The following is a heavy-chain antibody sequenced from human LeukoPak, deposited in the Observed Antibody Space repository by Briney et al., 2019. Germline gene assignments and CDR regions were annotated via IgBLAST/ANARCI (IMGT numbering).Heavy chain of an antibody. D-gene: IGHD6-19*01. CDR1: GXTFXXXX. J-gene: IGHJ4*02. Sequence: PGGSXRLSCAASGXTFXXXXXXXXXXAPXXXXXCXSRXXSXGSXTNYXDSVKGRFTISRDNAKNTLHLQMNSLRAEDTAVXYXVRDLGIAVAPGYWGQGTLVTVSS. CDR2: XXSXGSXT. CDR3: VRDLGIAVAPGY. V-gene: IGHV3-74*01.